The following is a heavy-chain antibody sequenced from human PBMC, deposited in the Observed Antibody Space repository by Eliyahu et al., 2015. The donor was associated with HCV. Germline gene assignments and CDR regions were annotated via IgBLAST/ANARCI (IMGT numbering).Heavy chain of an antibody. D-gene: IGHD3-16*01. CDR1: DGSITSYY. CDR3: AAGRGGYFLDS. Sequence: QVQLQESGPGLVKPSETLSLTCTVSDGSITSYYWNWIRQSPGKGLEWIAYILYSGGTKYNPSLQSRVTMSVDTSKSQVSLKLNSVTAADTAVYYCAAGRGGYFLDSWGQGTLVTVSS. CDR2: ILYSGGT. V-gene: IGHV4-59*01. J-gene: IGHJ4*02.